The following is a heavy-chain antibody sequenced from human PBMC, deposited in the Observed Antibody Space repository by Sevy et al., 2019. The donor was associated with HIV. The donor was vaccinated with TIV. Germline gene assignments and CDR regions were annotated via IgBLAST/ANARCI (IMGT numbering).Heavy chain of an antibody. V-gene: IGHV3-74*01. CDR1: GFILSNYW. CDR3: ARDDYGERGYYYYMDV. D-gene: IGHD4-17*01. Sequence: GGSLRLSCAASGFILSNYWMHWVRQAPGKGLVWVSRINSDGRCTTYADSVKGRFTISRDNAKNTLYLQMNSLRAEDTAVYYCARDDYGERGYYYYMDVWGKGTTVTVSS. CDR2: INSDGRCT. J-gene: IGHJ6*03.